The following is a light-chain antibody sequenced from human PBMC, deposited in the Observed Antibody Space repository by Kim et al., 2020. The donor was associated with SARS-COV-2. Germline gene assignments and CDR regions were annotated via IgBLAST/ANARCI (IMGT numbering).Light chain of an antibody. CDR2: EGS. CDR3: CSYAGSGTWV. V-gene: IGLV2-23*01. CDR1: SRDVGSYNL. J-gene: IGLJ3*02. Sequence: QSALTQPASVSGSPGQSITISCTGTSRDVGSYNLVSWYQQHPGKAPKLLLYEGSERPSGVSNRFSGSKSGNTASLTISGLQAEDEADYYCCSYAGSGTWVFGGGTQRTVL.